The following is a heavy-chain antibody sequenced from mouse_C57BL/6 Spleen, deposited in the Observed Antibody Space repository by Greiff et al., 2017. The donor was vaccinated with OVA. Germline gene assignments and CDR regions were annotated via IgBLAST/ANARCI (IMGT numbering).Heavy chain of an antibody. CDR1: GYTFTSYW. CDR2: IHPNSGST. D-gene: IGHD1-1*01. J-gene: IGHJ2*01. CDR3: AREGATVVATVY. Sequence: QVQLQQPGAELVKPGASVKLSCKASGYTFTSYWMHWVKQRPGQGLEWIGKIHPNSGSTNYNEKFKSKATRTVDKYNSTAYMQLSSLTSEDSAVYYCAREGATVVATVYWGQGTTLTVSS. V-gene: IGHV1-64*01.